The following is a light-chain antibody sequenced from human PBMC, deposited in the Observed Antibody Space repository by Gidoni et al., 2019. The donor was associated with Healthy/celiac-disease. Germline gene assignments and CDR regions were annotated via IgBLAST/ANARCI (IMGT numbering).Light chain of an antibody. CDR3: SSYTSSSTLE. Sequence: QSALTQPASVSGSPGQSITISCTGTSSDVGGYNNVSWYQQHPGKAPKLMIYDVSNRPSGVSNRFSGSKSGNTASRTISGLQAEDEADYYCSSYTSSSTLEFGGGTKLTVL. CDR1: SSDVGGYNN. V-gene: IGLV2-14*01. CDR2: DVS. J-gene: IGLJ2*01.